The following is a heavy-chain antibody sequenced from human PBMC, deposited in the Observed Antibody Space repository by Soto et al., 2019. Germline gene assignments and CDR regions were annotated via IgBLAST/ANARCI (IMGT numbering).Heavy chain of an antibody. CDR2: INVYNGDR. D-gene: IGHD2-21*02. CDR1: GYIFTKYG. Sequence: QVPVVQSGPELKKPGASVEVSCKAQGYIFTKYGIGWVRQAPGHGLEWMGLINVYNGDRKVAQKFQDRVSMTTDTATDTAYMELKSLRSGDTAVYYCARLQLGGDRMLNWFDPWGQGTLVTVSS. CDR3: ARLQLGGDRMLNWFDP. V-gene: IGHV1-18*01. J-gene: IGHJ5*02.